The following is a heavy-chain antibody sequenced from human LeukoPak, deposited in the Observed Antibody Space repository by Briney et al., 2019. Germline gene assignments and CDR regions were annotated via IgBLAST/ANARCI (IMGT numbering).Heavy chain of an antibody. Sequence: GESLRLSCAASGFTFSSHWMSWVRQAPGKGLEWVACIKQDGSDIYYVDSVKGRFTISRDNAKNSLYLQMNSLRAEDTAVYYCARGGWYYFDYWGQGTLVTVPS. CDR1: GFTFSSHW. V-gene: IGHV3-7*04. CDR3: ARGGWYYFDY. CDR2: IKQDGSDI. D-gene: IGHD3-22*01. J-gene: IGHJ4*02.